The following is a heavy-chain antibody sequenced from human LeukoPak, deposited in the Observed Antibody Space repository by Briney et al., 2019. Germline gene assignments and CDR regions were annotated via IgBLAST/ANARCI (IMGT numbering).Heavy chain of an antibody. CDR1: GYTFTSYG. D-gene: IGHD3-22*01. CDR2: ISAYNGNT. J-gene: IGHJ5*02. V-gene: IGHV1-18*01. CDR3: ARAYYYDSSGENWFDP. Sequence: ASVKVSCKASGYTFTSYGISWVRQAPGQGLEWMGWISAYNGNTNYAQKLQGRVTMTTDTSTSTAYMELRSLRSDDTAVYYCARAYYYDSSGENWFDPWGQGTLVTVSS.